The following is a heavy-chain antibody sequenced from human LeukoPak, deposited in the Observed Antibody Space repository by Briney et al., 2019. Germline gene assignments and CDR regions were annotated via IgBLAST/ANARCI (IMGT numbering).Heavy chain of an antibody. CDR3: VRALVGAAFDT. Sequence: PGGSLRLSCAASGFTFNVYAMHWVRQVPRKGPEWISSISGSRDFIYYADSVKGRFTISRDNAKNSLYLDMNSLRVEDTAVYFCVRALVGAAFDTWGQGALVTVSS. V-gene: IGHV3-21*06. J-gene: IGHJ4*02. CDR1: GFTFNVYA. CDR2: ISGSRDFI. D-gene: IGHD1-26*01.